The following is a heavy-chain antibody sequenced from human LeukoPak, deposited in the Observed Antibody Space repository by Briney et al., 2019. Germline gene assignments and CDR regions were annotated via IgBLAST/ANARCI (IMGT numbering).Heavy chain of an antibody. V-gene: IGHV3-33*06. CDR2: IWYDGSNK. CDR1: GFTFSGDG. D-gene: IGHD6-13*01. Sequence: GGSLRLSCAPSGFTFSGDGMHWGRQAPGKGREWGAVIWYDGSNKYYADSVKGRFTISRDTSKNTLYLQMSNLRAEDPAVYFCAKTYISSWFYACWGQGTLVTVSS. CDR3: AKTYISSWFYAC. J-gene: IGHJ4*02.